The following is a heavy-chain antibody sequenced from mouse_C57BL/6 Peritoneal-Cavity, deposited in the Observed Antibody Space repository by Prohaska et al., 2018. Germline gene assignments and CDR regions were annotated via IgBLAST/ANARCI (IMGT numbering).Heavy chain of an antibody. CDR3: AGERDGYWYFDV. Sequence: QMQLQESVPGLVKLSQSLFLTCSITGFPITNGYYCICLRQSPGKPLEWMGYITHSGETLYKRAVQSPISSTREKSKNQVFRQLNAGTTEDTAMDNCAGERDGYWYFDVWGTGNTVTVSS. CDR1: GFPITNGYY. J-gene: IGHJ1*03. V-gene: IGHV12-3*01. D-gene: IGHD2-3*01. CDR2: ITHSGET.